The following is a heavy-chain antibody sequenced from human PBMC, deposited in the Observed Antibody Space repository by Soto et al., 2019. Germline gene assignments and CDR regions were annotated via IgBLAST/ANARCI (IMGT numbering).Heavy chain of an antibody. CDR1: GFTFSNYW. J-gene: IGHJ4*02. D-gene: IGHD2-21*02. Sequence: EVQLVESGGGLVQPGGSLRLSCAASGFTFSNYWMDWVRQAPGKGLVWVSRIKRDGSSISYADSVKGRVTISRDNAKNTLYLQMNSLRAEDTAVYCWARGGGRGGDLDYWGQGTLVTVSS. CDR3: ARGGGRGGDLDY. V-gene: IGHV3-74*01. CDR2: IKRDGSSI.